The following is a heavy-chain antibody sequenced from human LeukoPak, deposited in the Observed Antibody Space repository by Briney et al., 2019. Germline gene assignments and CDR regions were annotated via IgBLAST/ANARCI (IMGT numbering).Heavy chain of an antibody. CDR1: GFTFSSYS. Sequence: PGGSLRLSCAASGFTFSSYSMNWVRQAPGKGLEWVSSISSSSSYIYYADSVKGRFTISRDNAKNSLYLQMNSLRAEDTAVYYCARVTMRLRYFDWTHWGQGTLVTVSS. D-gene: IGHD3-9*01. CDR2: ISSSSSYI. CDR3: ARVTMRLRYFDWTH. V-gene: IGHV3-21*01. J-gene: IGHJ4*02.